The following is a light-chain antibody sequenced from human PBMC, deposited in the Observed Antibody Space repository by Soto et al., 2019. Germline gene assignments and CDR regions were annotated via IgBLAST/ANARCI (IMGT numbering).Light chain of an antibody. V-gene: IGKV3-11*01. CDR3: QVRDVWPT. CDR2: DAS. CDR1: QSVSTS. J-gene: IGKJ1*01. Sequence: IVLTQSPATLPLSPGERAALSCRASQSVSTSLAWYQHKPGQAPRLIIYDASKRAPGIPARFSGSGSGTDFTLTISSLEPEDFAVYYCQVRDVWPTFGQGTKVEIK.